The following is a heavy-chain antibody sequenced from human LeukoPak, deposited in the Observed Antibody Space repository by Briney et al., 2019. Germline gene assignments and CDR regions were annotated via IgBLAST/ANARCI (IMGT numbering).Heavy chain of an antibody. CDR3: ARRLGRKFGERFYYYHYMDV. CDR2: MNHSGST. CDR1: GVSISSSNSY. J-gene: IGHJ6*03. V-gene: IGHV4-39*07. D-gene: IGHD3-10*01. Sequence: SETLSLTCTVSGVSISSSNSYWSWIRQPPGKGLEWIGEMNHSGSTNYNPSLKSRVTISVDTSKNQFSLKLSSVTAADTAVYYCARRLGRKFGERFYYYHYMDVWGKETTVTISS.